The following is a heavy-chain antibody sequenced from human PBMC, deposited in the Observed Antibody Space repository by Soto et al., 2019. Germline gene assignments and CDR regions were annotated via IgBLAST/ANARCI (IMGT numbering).Heavy chain of an antibody. CDR2: IYHSGST. CDR1: GGSISSGGYS. CDR3: ARKTCGAYGGYFDP. D-gene: IGHD6-25*01. V-gene: IGHV4-30-2*01. J-gene: IGHJ5*02. Sequence: SETLSLTCAVSGGSISSGGYSWSWIRQPPGKGLEWIGYIYHSGSTYYNPSLKSRVTISVDRSKNQFSLKLTSVTAADTAVYYCARKTCGAYGGYFDPWGQGSLVTVSS.